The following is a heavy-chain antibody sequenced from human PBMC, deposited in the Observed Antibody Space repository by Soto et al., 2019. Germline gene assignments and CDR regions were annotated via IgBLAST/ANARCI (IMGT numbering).Heavy chain of an antibody. D-gene: IGHD3-16*01. CDR1: GFTFSTHW. Sequence: GGSLRLSCAASGFTFSTHWMSWVRQAPGKGLEWVANINQDGTEKYYVDSVKGRFTISRDNAKNSLYLQMSTLRAEDTAIYYCARRARGNWAFDYWGQGTQVTVSS. CDR2: INQDGTEK. V-gene: IGHV3-7*01. CDR3: ARRARGNWAFDY. J-gene: IGHJ4*02.